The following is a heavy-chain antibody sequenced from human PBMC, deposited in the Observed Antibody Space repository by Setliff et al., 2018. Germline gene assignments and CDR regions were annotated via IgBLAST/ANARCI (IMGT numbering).Heavy chain of an antibody. Sequence: SETLSLTCAVYGGSFSTYYWIWIRQPPGKGLEWIGEINHSGSTNYNPSLNSRVAISVDTSENQFSLSLNSVTAADTAVYYCARLWISYESNTYFYPKYFDFWGQGTLVTVSS. CDR1: GGSFSTYY. CDR3: ARLWISYESNTYFYPKYFDF. V-gene: IGHV4-34*01. J-gene: IGHJ4*02. CDR2: INHSGST. D-gene: IGHD3-22*01.